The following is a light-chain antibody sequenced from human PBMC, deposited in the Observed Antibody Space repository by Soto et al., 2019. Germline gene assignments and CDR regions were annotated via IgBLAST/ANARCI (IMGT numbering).Light chain of an antibody. CDR2: GAS. CDR3: HQRSTWPFT. Sequence: EIIVTQSPATLSVSPGERATLSCRASQSVNNNLAWYQQKPGQAPRLLIYGASTRATGIPARFGGSGYGTEFTLTISSLEPEDFAVYYCHQRSTWPFTFGPGTKVDIK. V-gene: IGKV3-15*01. J-gene: IGKJ3*01. CDR1: QSVNNN.